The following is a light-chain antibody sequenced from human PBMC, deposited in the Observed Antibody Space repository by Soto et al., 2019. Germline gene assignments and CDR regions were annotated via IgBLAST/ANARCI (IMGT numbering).Light chain of an antibody. CDR1: QGVGYN. CDR3: HQYNVWPQGT. V-gene: IGKV3-15*01. J-gene: IGKJ1*01. Sequence: EVVMTQSPATLSVSPGEGAALSCRASQGVGYNLAWYQQRPGQAPRLLIHGASKRATGIPARFSGSGSGTEFTLTISSLQSEDFAIYYCHQYNVWPQGTFGQGTKVEIK. CDR2: GAS.